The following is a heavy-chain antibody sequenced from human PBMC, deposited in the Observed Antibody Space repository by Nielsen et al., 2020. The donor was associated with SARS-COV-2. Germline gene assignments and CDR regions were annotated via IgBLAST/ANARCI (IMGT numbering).Heavy chain of an antibody. CDR3: ARDLLDV. CDR2: IYYSGST. Sequence: SETLSLTCTVSGGSISSYYWSWIRQPPGKGLEWIGYIYYSGSTNYNPSLKSRVTISVDTSKNQFSLKLSSVTAADTAVYYCARDLLDVWGQGTTVTVSS. CDR1: GGSISSYY. V-gene: IGHV4-59*01. J-gene: IGHJ6*02.